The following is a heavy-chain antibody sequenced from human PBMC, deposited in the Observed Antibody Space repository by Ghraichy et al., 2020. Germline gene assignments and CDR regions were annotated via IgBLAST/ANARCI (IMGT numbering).Heavy chain of an antibody. V-gene: IGHV3-30*18. CDR3: AKGDIVVVPALRYYYMDV. CDR2: ISYDGNNR. Sequence: LSLTCAASGFTFSSYGMHWVRQAPSKGLDWVAVISYDGNNRYYADSVKGRFTISRDNSKNTLYLQMNSLRAEDTAVYYCAKGDIVVVPALRYYYMDVWGKGTTVTVSS. D-gene: IGHD2-2*01. J-gene: IGHJ6*03. CDR1: GFTFSSYG.